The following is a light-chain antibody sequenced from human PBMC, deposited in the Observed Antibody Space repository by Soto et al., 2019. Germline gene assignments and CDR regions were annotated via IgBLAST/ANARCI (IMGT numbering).Light chain of an antibody. CDR2: AAS. CDR1: QGISSY. CDR3: QQGNTFPPT. V-gene: IGKV1-12*01. J-gene: IGKJ4*01. Sequence: DIPMTQSPSSVSASLGDRVTITCRASQGISSYLAWYQEKPGKAPKLLIYAASTLQSGVPSRFRGSGSGTHFTLTITSLQPEDFATYYCQQGNTFPPTFGGGTKVEIK.